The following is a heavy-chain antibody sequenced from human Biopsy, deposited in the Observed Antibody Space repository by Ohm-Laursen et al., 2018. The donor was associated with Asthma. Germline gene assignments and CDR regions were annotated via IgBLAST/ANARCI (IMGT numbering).Heavy chain of an antibody. J-gene: IGHJ4*02. D-gene: IGHD6-19*01. CDR2: IYSGGTS. CDR1: GFTVSSNG. V-gene: IGHV3-53*01. Sequence: GSLRLSCAASGFTVSSNGMSWVRQPPGKGLEWVSVIYSGGTSHTADSVRGRFTISRDYSKNTLYLQMHSLRAEDTAVYYCARGDSSGWSQYYFDYWGQGTLVTVSS. CDR3: ARGDSSGWSQYYFDY.